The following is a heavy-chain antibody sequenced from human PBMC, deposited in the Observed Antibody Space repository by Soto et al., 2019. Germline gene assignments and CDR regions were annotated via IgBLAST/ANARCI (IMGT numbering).Heavy chain of an antibody. CDR2: IYYSGST. CDR3: ARISGDFWSGYWGYLDY. J-gene: IGHJ4*02. D-gene: IGHD3-3*01. V-gene: IGHV4-39*07. CDR1: GGSISSSSYY. Sequence: SETLSLTCTVSGGSISSSSYYWGWIRQPPGKGLEWIGSIYYSGSTNYNPSLKSRVTISVDTSKNQFSLKLSSVTAADTAVYYCARISGDFWSGYWGYLDYWGQGTLVTVSS.